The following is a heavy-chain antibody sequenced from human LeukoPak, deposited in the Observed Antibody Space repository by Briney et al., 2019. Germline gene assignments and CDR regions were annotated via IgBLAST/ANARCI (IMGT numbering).Heavy chain of an antibody. CDR3: ARDCSSTSCSFDY. CDR2: ISSSSSTI. CDR1: GFTFSSYS. V-gene: IGHV3-48*01. D-gene: IGHD2-2*01. Sequence: GGSLRLSCAASGFTFSSYSMNWVRQAPGKGLEWVSYISSSSSTIYYADSVKGRFTISRDNAKSSLYLQMNSLRAEDTAVYYCARDCSSTSCSFDYWGQGTLVTVSS. J-gene: IGHJ4*02.